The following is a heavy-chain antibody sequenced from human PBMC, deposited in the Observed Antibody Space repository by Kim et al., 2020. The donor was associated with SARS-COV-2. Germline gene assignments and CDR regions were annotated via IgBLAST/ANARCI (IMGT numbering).Heavy chain of an antibody. CDR2: INHSGST. CDR1: GGSFSGYY. J-gene: IGHJ4*02. CDR3: ARGRRYYYDSSGYNLRTSYFDY. Sequence: SETLSLTCAVYGGSFSGYYWSWIRQPPGKGLEWIGEINHSGSTNYNLSLKSRVTISVDTSKNQFSLKLSSVTAADTAVYYCARGRRYYYDSSGYNLRTSYFDYWGQGTLVTVSS. D-gene: IGHD3-22*01. V-gene: IGHV4-34*01.